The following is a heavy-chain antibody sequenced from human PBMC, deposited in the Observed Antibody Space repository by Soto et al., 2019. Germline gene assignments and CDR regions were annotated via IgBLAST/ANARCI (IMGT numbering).Heavy chain of an antibody. CDR3: ARGHIAARPGWLNNWFDR. V-gene: IGHV4-31*02. J-gene: IGHJ5*02. CDR2: IYYSGST. CDR1: CRSISSVGYS. D-gene: IGHD6-6*01. Sequence: QPLSFNVIPSCRSISSVGYSSRWNRQHPGKRLEWIGYIYYSGSTYYNPSLKSRVTISVDTSKNQFSLKLRYVTEADTAVYYCARGHIAARPGWLNNWFDRWGQGTLVT.